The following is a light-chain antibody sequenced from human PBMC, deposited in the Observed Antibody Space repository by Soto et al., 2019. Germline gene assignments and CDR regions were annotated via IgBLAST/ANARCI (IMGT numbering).Light chain of an antibody. CDR2: GAS. CDR1: QSVSSS. V-gene: IGKV3-15*01. Sequence: EIVITQTPATLSVSPGERATLSCRASQSVSSSLAWYQQSPGQAPRLLIYGASTRATGIPARFSGSGSGTEFTLTISSLQSEDFAVYYCQQYNNWPLYTFGQGTKLEIK. CDR3: QQYNNWPLYT. J-gene: IGKJ2*01.